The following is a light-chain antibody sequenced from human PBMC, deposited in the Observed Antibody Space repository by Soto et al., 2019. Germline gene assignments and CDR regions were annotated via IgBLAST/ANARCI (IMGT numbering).Light chain of an antibody. V-gene: IGLV2-18*01. CDR3: SLYTSSSTYV. J-gene: IGLJ1*01. Sequence: QSALTQPPSVTGSPGQPVTITCSAITSDIGSYNPVSWYQQTPGTAPKLMIYDANNRPSWVPDRFSGSPPGDIASLPISGLEAADEADDYCSLYTSSSTYVFGTGTKVTIL. CDR1: TSDIGSYNP. CDR2: DAN.